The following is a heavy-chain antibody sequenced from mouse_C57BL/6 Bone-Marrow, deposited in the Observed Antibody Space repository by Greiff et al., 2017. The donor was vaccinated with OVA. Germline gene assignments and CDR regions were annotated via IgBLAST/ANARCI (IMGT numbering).Heavy chain of an antibody. D-gene: IGHD2-2*01. J-gene: IGHJ2*01. Sequence: VHLVESGPGLVQPSQSLSITCTVSGFSLTSYGVHWVRQSPGKGLEWLGVIWSGGSTDYNAAFISRMSISKDNSTSPVFFKMNSLQADDTAIYYCARNGGLDYWGQGTTLTVSS. V-gene: IGHV2-2*01. CDR3: ARNGGLDY. CDR1: GFSLTSYG. CDR2: IWSGGST.